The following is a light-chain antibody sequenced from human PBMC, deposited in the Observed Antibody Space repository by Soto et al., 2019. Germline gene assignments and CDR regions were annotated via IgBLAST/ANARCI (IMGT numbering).Light chain of an antibody. CDR3: QQLKSYPSIT. Sequence: DIQMTQSPSTLSASIGDRVTITCRASESIRTWLAWYQHKPGKAPKFLIYVASTLQSGVPSRFSGSGSGTEFTLTISSLQPEDFATYYCQQLKSYPSITFGQGTRL. CDR1: ESIRTW. J-gene: IGKJ5*01. V-gene: IGKV1-9*01. CDR2: VAS.